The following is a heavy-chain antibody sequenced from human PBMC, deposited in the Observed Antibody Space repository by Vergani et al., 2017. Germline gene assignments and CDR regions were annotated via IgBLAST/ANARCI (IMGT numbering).Heavy chain of an antibody. D-gene: IGHD1-26*01. CDR3: TSSRYSGSYYHY. V-gene: IGHV3-73*02. CDR1: GFTFSGSA. J-gene: IGHJ4*02. Sequence: EVQLVESGGGLVQPGGSLKLSCAASGFTFSGSAMHWVRQASGKGLEWVGRIRSKANSYATAYAASVKGRFTISRDDSKNTAYLQMNSLKTEDTAVYYGTSSRYSGSYYHYWGQGTLVTVSS. CDR2: IRSKANSYAT.